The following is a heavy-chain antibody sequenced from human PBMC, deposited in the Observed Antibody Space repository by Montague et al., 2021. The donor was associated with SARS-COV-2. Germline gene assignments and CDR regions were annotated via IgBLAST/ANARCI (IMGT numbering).Heavy chain of an antibody. D-gene: IGHD6-19*01. CDR3: VRASLIKARIAVDGTTVY. Sequence: SLRLSFAASGFTFNNYAMHWVRQAPGKGLEWVAFISYDGSNKYYADSVKGRFAISRDNSKNTLYLQMNSLRAEDTAVYYCVRASLIKARIAVDGTTVYWGQGTLVTVSS. CDR2: ISYDGSNK. V-gene: IGHV3-30*09. J-gene: IGHJ4*02. CDR1: GFTFNNYA.